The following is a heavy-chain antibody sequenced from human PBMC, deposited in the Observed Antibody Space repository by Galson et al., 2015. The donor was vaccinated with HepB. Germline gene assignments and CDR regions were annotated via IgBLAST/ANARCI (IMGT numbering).Heavy chain of an antibody. CDR1: GFTFSSYG. CDR2: ISYDGSNK. J-gene: IGHJ4*02. V-gene: IGHV3-30*18. CDR3: AKDLQQLVLGSDIY. Sequence: SLRLSCAASGFTFSSYGMHWVRQAPGKGLEWVAVISYDGSNKYYADSVKGRFTIPRDNSKNTLYLQMNSLRAEDTAVYYCAKDLQQLVLGSDIYWGQGTLVTVSS. D-gene: IGHD6-13*01.